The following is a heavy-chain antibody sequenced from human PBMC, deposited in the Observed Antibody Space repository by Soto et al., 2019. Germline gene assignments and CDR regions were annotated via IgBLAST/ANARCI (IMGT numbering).Heavy chain of an antibody. CDR1: GFTFSSYA. V-gene: IGHV3-23*01. J-gene: IGHJ2*01. D-gene: IGHD3-22*01. Sequence: GGSLRLSCAASGFTFSSYAMSWVRQAPGKGLEWVSAISGSGGSTYYADSVKGRFTTSRDNSKNTLYLQMNSLRAEDTAVYYCAKVSYYDSSGYYYPYWYFDLWGRGTLVTVSS. CDR3: AKVSYYDSSGYYYPYWYFDL. CDR2: ISGSGGST.